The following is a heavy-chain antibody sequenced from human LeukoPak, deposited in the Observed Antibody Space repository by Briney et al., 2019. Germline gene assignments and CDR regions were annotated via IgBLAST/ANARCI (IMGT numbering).Heavy chain of an antibody. CDR1: NASVTSHH. D-gene: IGHD3-22*01. V-gene: IGHV4-4*07. CDR3: ARDDSSRDDSGGYHY. CDR2: VHFSGST. J-gene: IGHJ4*02. Sequence: SETLSLTCAVFNASVTSHHWAWIRQPAGRGLEWVGRVHFSGSTNYNPFLRSRVALPLDKTKNELSLTLKSVSAADTAVYCCARDDSSRDDSGGYHYWGRGVLVSVSS.